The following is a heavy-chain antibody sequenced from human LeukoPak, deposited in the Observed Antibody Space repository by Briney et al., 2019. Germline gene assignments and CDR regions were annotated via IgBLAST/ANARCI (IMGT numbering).Heavy chain of an antibody. D-gene: IGHD4-11*01. CDR2: ITISGGGT. V-gene: IGHV3-23*01. J-gene: IGHJ4*02. CDR3: ATILGDYTNFDY. CDR1: GFTFSNYA. Sequence: GGSLRLSCAASGFTFSNYAMTWVRQPPGKGLEWVSAITISGGGTYYADSVKGRFTISRDNSKNTLYLQMNSLRAEDTAVYYCATILGDYTNFDYWGQGTLVTASS.